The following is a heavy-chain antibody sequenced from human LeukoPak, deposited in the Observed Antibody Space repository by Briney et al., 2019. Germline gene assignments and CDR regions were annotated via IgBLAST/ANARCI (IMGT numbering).Heavy chain of an antibody. J-gene: IGHJ6*02. CDR3: AREERQLRLYGMDV. Sequence: ASVKVSCKASGYTFASYGISWVRQAPGQGVEWMGWISAYNGNTNYAQKLQGRVTMTTDTSTSTAYMELRSLRSDDTAVYYCAREERQLRLYGMDVWGQGTTVTVSS. CDR1: GYTFASYG. D-gene: IGHD1-1*01. CDR2: ISAYNGNT. V-gene: IGHV1-18*01.